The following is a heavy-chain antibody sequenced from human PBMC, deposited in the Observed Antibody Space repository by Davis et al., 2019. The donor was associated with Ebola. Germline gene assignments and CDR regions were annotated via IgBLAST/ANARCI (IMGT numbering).Heavy chain of an antibody. Sequence: AASVKVSCKASGYTFTVYYMHWVRQAPGQGLEWMGIIHPGEGSATYAQKFQGRVTMTRDTSTSTVYMELSSLRSEDTAVYYCAREAGATDYWGQGTLVTVSS. V-gene: IGHV1-46*03. CDR1: GYTFTVYY. CDR2: IHPGEGSA. J-gene: IGHJ4*02. D-gene: IGHD1-26*01. CDR3: AREAGATDY.